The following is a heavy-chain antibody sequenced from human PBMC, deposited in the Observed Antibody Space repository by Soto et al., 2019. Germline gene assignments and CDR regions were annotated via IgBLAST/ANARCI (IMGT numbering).Heavy chain of an antibody. J-gene: IGHJ5*02. CDR1: GGTFSSYA. Sequence: SVKVSCKASGGTFSSYAISWVRQAPGQGLEWMGGIIPIFGTANYAQKFQGRVTITADESTSTAYMELSSLRSEDTAVYYCARDLVGVQQLVLPNWFDAWGQGTLVTVSS. V-gene: IGHV1-69*13. CDR2: IIPIFGTA. CDR3: ARDLVGVQQLVLPNWFDA. D-gene: IGHD6-13*01.